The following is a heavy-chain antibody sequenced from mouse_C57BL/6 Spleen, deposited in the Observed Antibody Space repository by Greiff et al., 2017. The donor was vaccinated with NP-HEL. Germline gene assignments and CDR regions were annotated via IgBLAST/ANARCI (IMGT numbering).Heavy chain of an antibody. CDR2: INPNNGGT. D-gene: IGHD1-2*01. J-gene: IGHJ4*01. CDR1: GYTFTDYN. CDR3: ARSLLRIYAMDY. V-gene: IGHV1-22*01. Sequence: VQLKQSGPELVKPGASVKMSCKASGYTFTDYNMHWVKQSHGKSLEWIGYINPNNGGTSYNQKFKGKATLTVNKSSSTAYMELRSLTSEDSAVYYCARSLLRIYAMDYWGQGTSVTVSS.